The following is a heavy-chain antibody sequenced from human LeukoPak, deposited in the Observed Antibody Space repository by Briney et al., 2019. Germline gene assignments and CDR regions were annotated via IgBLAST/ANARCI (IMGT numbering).Heavy chain of an antibody. Sequence: PGGSLRLSCAASGFTFSSYGMSWVRQAPGKGLEWVSAISGSGGSTYYADSVKGRFTISRDNSKNTLYLQMNSLRAEDTAVYYCAKDNAGVYDSSGYYYYYYYMDVWGKGTTVTISS. V-gene: IGHV3-23*01. CDR3: AKDNAGVYDSSGYYYYYYYMDV. J-gene: IGHJ6*03. CDR1: GFTFSSYG. CDR2: ISGSGGST. D-gene: IGHD3-22*01.